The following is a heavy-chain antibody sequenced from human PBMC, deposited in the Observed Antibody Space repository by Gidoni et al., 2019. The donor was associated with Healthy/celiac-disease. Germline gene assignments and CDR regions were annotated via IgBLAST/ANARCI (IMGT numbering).Heavy chain of an antibody. CDR2: ISAYNGNT. V-gene: IGHV1-18*01. CDR3: ARADSDIAAAAHSNWFDP. J-gene: IGHJ5*02. D-gene: IGHD6-13*01. CDR1: GYTFTSYG. Sequence: QVQLVQSGAEVKKPGASVKVSCKASGYTFTSYGISWLRQAPGQGLEWMGWISAYNGNTNYAQKLQGRVTMTTDTSTSTAYMELRSLRSDDTAVYYCARADSDIAAAAHSNWFDPWGQGTLVTVSS.